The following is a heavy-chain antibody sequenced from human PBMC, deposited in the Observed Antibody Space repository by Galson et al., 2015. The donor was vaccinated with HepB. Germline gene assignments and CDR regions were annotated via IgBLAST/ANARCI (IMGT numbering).Heavy chain of an antibody. CDR2: VSGTTGIT. V-gene: IGHV3-23*01. Sequence: SLRLSCAASGFTFSTYPMTWVRQAPGKGLEWVSSVSGTTGITNYAHSVQGRFTISRDNSKNTLELQTNSLRVEDTAIYYCAKGPDGRILVTDVSYWGQGTLVTVSS. CDR3: AKGPDGRILVTDVSY. J-gene: IGHJ4*02. CDR1: GFTFSTYP. D-gene: IGHD2-21*02.